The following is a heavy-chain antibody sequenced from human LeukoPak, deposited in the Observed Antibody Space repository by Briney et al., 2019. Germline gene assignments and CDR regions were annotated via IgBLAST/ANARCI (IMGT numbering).Heavy chain of an antibody. Sequence: ASVKVSCKASGYTFTSYGISWVRQAPGQGLEWMGWISAYNGNTNYAQKLQGRVTVTTDTSTSTAYMELRSLRSDDTAVYYCARVGTYYYYGMDVWGQGTTVTVSS. J-gene: IGHJ6*02. CDR2: ISAYNGNT. V-gene: IGHV1-18*01. CDR3: ARVGTYYYYGMDV. CDR1: GYTFTSYG. D-gene: IGHD1-26*01.